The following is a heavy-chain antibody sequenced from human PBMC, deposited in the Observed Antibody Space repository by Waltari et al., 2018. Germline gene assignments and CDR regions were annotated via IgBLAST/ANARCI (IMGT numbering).Heavy chain of an antibody. CDR2: ISASSTSA. Sequence: EVQLLESGGDLVQPGGSLRLSCAASEFTFSIYAMTLVRQAPGKGLEWVSSISASSTSAYYADSVKGRFTISRDNAKNTLYLQMNSLRAEDTALYYCAKAGKGYCSSTSCSTYDSWGQGTLVTVSS. J-gene: IGHJ4*02. V-gene: IGHV3-23*01. D-gene: IGHD2-2*01. CDR3: AKAGKGYCSSTSCSTYDS. CDR1: EFTFSIYA.